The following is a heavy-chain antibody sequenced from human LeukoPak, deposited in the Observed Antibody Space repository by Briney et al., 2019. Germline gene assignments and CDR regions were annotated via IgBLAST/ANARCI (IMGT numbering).Heavy chain of an antibody. CDR3: ARVAGSGSYASFDY. V-gene: IGHV4-30-2*01. J-gene: IGHJ4*02. D-gene: IGHD3-10*01. CDR1: GGSISSYS. Sequence: PSETLSLTCTVSGGSISSYSWSWIRQPPGKGLEWIGYIYHSGSTYYNPSLKSRVTISVDRSKNQFSLKLSSVTAADTAVYYCARVAGSGSYASFDYWGQGTLVTVSS. CDR2: IYHSGST.